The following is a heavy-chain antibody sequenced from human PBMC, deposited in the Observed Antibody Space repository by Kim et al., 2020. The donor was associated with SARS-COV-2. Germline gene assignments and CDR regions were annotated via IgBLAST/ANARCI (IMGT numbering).Heavy chain of an antibody. V-gene: IGHV5-51*01. CDR2: IYPGDSDT. CDR1: GYSFTSYW. CDR3: ARHPAHRKYYDFWSGEEPYYYYMDV. D-gene: IGHD3-3*01. Sequence: GESLKISCKGSGYSFTSYWIGWVRQMPGKGLEWMGIIYPGDSDTRYSPSFQGQVTISADKSISTAYLQWSSLKASDTAMYYCARHPAHRKYYDFWSGEEPYYYYMDVWGKGTTVTVSS. J-gene: IGHJ6*03.